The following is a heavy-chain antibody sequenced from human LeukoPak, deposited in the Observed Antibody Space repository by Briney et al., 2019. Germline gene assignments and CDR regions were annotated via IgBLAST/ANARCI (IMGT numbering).Heavy chain of an antibody. CDR3: ARDLVQGGAFTA. Sequence: GGSLRLSCAASGFTFGSYSMNWVRQAPGKGLEWVSCISTSSIYTYYADSVKGRFTISRDNSKNTLYLQMNSLRAEDTAVYYCARDLVQGGAFTAWGQGTVVTVSS. D-gene: IGHD3-10*02. V-gene: IGHV3-21*01. J-gene: IGHJ3*01. CDR1: GFTFGSYS. CDR2: ISTSSIYT.